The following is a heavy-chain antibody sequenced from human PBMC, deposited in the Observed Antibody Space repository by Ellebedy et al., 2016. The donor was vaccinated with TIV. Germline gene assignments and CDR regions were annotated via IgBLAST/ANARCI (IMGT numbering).Heavy chain of an antibody. CDR1: GYSFTSYL. CDR3: ARQLTVHGYDAFDI. D-gene: IGHD5-24*01. Sequence: PGGSLRLSCKGSGYSFTSYLISWVRQMPGKGPEWMGRIDPSDSYSNYSPSFQGHVTIAVDKSISTVYLQWSSLKASDTAMYYCARQLTVHGYDAFDIWGQGTLVTVSS. V-gene: IGHV5-10-1*01. CDR2: IDPSDSYS. J-gene: IGHJ3*02.